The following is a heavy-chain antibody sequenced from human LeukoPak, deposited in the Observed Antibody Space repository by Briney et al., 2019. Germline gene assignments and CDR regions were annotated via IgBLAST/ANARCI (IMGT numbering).Heavy chain of an antibody. CDR2: IYYSGSP. D-gene: IGHD3-9*01. Sequence: SETPSLTCSVSGGSISNIYSSWIRHPPGKGLEWIGYIYYSGSPNYNPSLKSPVTMSVDTSKNQYSLKLSSVTAADTAVYYCARHGESFDSSFDYWGQGTLVTVSS. CDR3: ARHGESFDSSFDY. J-gene: IGHJ4*02. CDR1: GGSISNIY. V-gene: IGHV4-59*08.